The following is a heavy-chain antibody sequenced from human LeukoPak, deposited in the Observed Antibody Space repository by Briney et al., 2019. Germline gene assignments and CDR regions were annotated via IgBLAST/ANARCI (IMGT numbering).Heavy chain of an antibody. CDR1: GFTVSGDF. CDR3: ARERGRGRDSPWFDY. J-gene: IGHJ4*02. V-gene: IGHV3-53*01. Sequence: GESLRLSCAASGFTVSGDFMSWVRQAPGKGLEWVSVIYSDGSTYYADSVKGRFTISRDNSKNTLYLQMYGLRAEDTAVYYCARERGRGRDSPWFDYWGQGTLVTVSS. CDR2: IYSDGST. D-gene: IGHD3-16*01.